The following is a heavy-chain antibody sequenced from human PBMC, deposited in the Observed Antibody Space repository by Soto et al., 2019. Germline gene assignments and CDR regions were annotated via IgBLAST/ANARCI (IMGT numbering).Heavy chain of an antibody. D-gene: IGHD1-26*01. CDR2: IIAILGIA. Sequence: QVQLVQSGAEVKKPGSSVKVSCKASGGTFSSYTISWVRQAPGQGLEWMGRIIAILGIANYAQKFQDRDTITADKSTSTAYMELSSLRSEDTAMYYCASVTDTTTSYHYWGQGTLVTVSS. V-gene: IGHV1-69*02. CDR1: GGTFSSYT. J-gene: IGHJ4*02. CDR3: ASVTDTTTSYHY.